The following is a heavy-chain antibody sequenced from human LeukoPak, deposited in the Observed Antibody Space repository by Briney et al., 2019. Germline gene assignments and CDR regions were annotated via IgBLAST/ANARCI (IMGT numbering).Heavy chain of an antibody. J-gene: IGHJ4*02. V-gene: IGHV3-30*02. CDR3: AKGGRITMLRGVQRDHYFDY. D-gene: IGHD3-10*01. CDR2: IRYDGSNR. Sequence: GSLRLSCAASGFTFSDYYMSWIRQAPGKGLEWVAYIRYDGSNRHYADSVKGRFTISRDNSKNTLYLQMNSLRVEDTAVYYCAKGGRITMLRGVQRDHYFDYWGQGTLVTVSS. CDR1: GFTFSDYY.